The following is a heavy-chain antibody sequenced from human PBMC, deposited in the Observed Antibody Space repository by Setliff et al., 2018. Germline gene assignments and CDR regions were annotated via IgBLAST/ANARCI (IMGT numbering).Heavy chain of an antibody. CDR1: GGSLTSHY. CDR2: ISYIERP. J-gene: IGHJ4*02. CDR3: ARFCGGGSCPDY. D-gene: IGHD2-15*01. Sequence: SETLSLTCSVSGGSLTSHYWTWIRQPPGKGLEWIGVISYIERPHYNPSLQSRVTIAMETSNNQVSLTLTSVTAVDSAMYYCARFCGGGSCPDYWGQGTVVTVPQ. V-gene: IGHV4-59*11.